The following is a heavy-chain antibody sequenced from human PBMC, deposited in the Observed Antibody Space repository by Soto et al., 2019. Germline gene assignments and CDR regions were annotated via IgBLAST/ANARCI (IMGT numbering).Heavy chain of an antibody. Sequence: QITLKESRPTLEKPTQTLTVTCTFSGFSLSTSGVGVGWIRQPPGKALEWLALIYGDDDKRYSPSLKGRITKTKDSSKNQEDPSMTNMDHVETATYYCEHTWDNRAYSCSWYRDYWGQGTLVTVSS. CDR2: IYGDDDK. CDR3: EHTWDNRAYSCSWYRDY. CDR1: GFSLSTSGVG. J-gene: IGHJ4*02. D-gene: IGHD6-13*01. V-gene: IGHV2-5*02.